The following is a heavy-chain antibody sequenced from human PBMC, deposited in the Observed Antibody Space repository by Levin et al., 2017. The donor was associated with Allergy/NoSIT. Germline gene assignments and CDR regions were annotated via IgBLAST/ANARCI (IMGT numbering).Heavy chain of an antibody. Sequence: PGGSLRLSCAASGFNFYKYALAWVRQPPGKGLEWVSSARETGATSYADSVKGRFTISRDDSQNTLFLEMNSLTIEDTALYYCARARGLIDPFDYWGQGTMVTVSS. CDR2: ARETGAT. D-gene: IGHD3-10*01. V-gene: IGHV3-23*01. CDR3: ARARGLIDPFDY. J-gene: IGHJ4*02. CDR1: GFNFYKYA.